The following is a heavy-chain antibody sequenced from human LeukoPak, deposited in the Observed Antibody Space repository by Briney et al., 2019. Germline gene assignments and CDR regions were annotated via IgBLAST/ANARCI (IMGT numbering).Heavy chain of an antibody. CDR3: AKGAGPSGVVVAAIS. D-gene: IGHD2-15*01. CDR1: GFTFTTSG. J-gene: IGHJ4*02. CDR2: IQYDGGDI. Sequence: PGGSLRLSCAASGFTFTTSGMHWVRQAPGKGLEWVTFIQYDGGDIFYADSVKGRFTISRDNSKNTLYLQMNSLRAEDTAVYYCAKGAGPSGVVVAAISWGQGTLVTVSS. V-gene: IGHV3-30*02.